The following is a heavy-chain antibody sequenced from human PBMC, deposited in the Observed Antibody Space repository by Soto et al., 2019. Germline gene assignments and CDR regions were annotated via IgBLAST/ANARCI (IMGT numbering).Heavy chain of an antibody. CDR3: AGNYDFWSGFPIY. V-gene: IGHV1-24*01. D-gene: IGHD3-3*01. CDR1: GYTLTELS. Sequence: ASVKVSCKVSGYTLTELSMHWVRQAPGKGLEWMGRIIPDDGKANYAQKFQGRVTITADKSTSTAYMELSSLRSEDTAVYYCAGNYDFWSGFPIYWGQGTLVTVSS. CDR2: IIPDDGKA. J-gene: IGHJ4*02.